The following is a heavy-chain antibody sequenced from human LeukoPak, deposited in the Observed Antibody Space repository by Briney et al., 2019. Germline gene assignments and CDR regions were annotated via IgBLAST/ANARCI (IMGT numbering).Heavy chain of an antibody. CDR3: ARDREIAVATGAFDI. D-gene: IGHD6-19*01. Sequence: ASVKVSCKASGYTFTGYYMHWVRQAPGQGLEWMGRINPNSGGTSYAQKFQGRVTMTRDTSISTAYMELSRLRSDDTAVYYCARDREIAVATGAFDIWGQGTMVTVSS. V-gene: IGHV1-2*06. J-gene: IGHJ3*02. CDR2: INPNSGGT. CDR1: GYTFTGYY.